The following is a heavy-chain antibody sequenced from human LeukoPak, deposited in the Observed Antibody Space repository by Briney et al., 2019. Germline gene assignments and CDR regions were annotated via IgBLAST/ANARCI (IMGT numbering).Heavy chain of an antibody. CDR2: ISPGGGTT. CDR1: GFAFGSEA. D-gene: IGHD6-25*01. J-gene: IGHJ3*02. Sequence: GGSLRLSCAVSGFAFGSEAMSWVRQSPARGLEWVASISPGGGTTYYADYVKGRFTISRDNAKNSLYLQMNSLRVEDTAVYYCASPYSSGALDIWGQGTMVTVSS. V-gene: IGHV3-23*01. CDR3: ASPYSSGALDI.